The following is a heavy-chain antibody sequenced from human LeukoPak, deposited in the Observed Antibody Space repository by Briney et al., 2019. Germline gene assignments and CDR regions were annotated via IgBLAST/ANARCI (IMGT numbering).Heavy chain of an antibody. CDR3: ARQYSSDWYLWFDP. J-gene: IGHJ5*02. CDR2: IYTSGTT. Sequence: SETLSLTSTVSGGSISSYYWSWIRQPAGKGLEWIGRIYTSGTTNYNPSLKSRVAMSVDTSKNQFSLKLSSVTAADTAVYYCARQYSSDWYLWFDPWGQGTLVTVSS. D-gene: IGHD6-19*01. CDR1: GGSISSYY. V-gene: IGHV4-4*07.